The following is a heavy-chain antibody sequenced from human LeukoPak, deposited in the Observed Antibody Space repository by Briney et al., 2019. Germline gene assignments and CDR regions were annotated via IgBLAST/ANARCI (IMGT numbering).Heavy chain of an antibody. V-gene: IGHV3-74*01. D-gene: IGHD4-23*01. J-gene: IGHJ4*02. CDR1: GFTFSSYW. CDR2: INSDGSST. Sequence: TGGSLRLSCAASGFTFSSYWMHWVRQAPGKGLGWVSRINSDGSSTSSADSVKGRFTISRDNAKNTLYLQMNSLRAEDTAVYYCARDPTVAAPLDSYYFVYWGQGTLVTVSS. CDR3: ARDPTVAAPLDSYYFVY.